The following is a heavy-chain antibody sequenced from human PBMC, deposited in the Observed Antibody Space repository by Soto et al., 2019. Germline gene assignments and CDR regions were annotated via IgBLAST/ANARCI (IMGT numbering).Heavy chain of an antibody. V-gene: IGHV4-31*03. J-gene: IGHJ6*03. CDR2: IYYSGRT. Sequence: QVQLQESGPGLVKPSQTLSLTCTVSGGSISSGGYYWSWIRQHPGKGLEWIGYIYYSGRTYYNPSLKSRVTISVDTSKNQFSLKLSSVTAADTAVYYCARAYGSGSYYKRYYYYYMDVWGKGTTVTVSS. CDR1: GGSISSGGYY. D-gene: IGHD3-10*01. CDR3: ARAYGSGSYYKRYYYYYMDV.